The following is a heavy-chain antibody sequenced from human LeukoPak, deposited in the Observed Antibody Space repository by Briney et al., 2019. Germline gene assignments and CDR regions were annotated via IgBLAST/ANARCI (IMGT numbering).Heavy chain of an antibody. CDR3: ATWRYCSGGSCYGNYYMDV. J-gene: IGHJ6*03. CDR2: IYYSGST. CDR1: AGPISNYY. V-gene: IGHV4-59*01. D-gene: IGHD2-15*01. Sequence: PSETLSLTCTVSAGPISNYYWSWIRQPPGKGLEWIGYIYYSGSTNYNPSLKSRVTISIDTSKNQFSLKLSSVTAVDTAVYYCATWRYCSGGSCYGNYYMDVWGKGTTVTVSS.